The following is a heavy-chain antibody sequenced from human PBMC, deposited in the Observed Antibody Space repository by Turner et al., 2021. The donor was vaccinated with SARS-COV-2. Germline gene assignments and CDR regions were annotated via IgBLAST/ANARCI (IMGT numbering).Heavy chain of an antibody. J-gene: IGHJ6*02. CDR2: IYGGGST. CDR3: ARDVPLGGMDV. V-gene: IGHV3-53*02. D-gene: IGHD3-10*02. Sequence: EVQLVETGGGLIQPGGSLRLSCAASGFTVSSNYMSWVRQAPGKGLEWVSLIYGGGSTYYADSVKGRFTISRDNSKNTLYLQMNSLRAEDTAVYYCARDVPLGGMDVWGQGTTVTVSS. CDR1: GFTVSSNY.